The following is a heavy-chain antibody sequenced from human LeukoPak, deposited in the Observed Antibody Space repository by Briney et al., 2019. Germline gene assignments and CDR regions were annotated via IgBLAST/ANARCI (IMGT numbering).Heavy chain of an antibody. J-gene: IGHJ4*02. CDR1: GFTVSNSY. CDR3: ARGGTRDGYNSYYFDY. D-gene: IGHD5-24*01. Sequence: GGSLRLSCAASGFTVSNSYMSWVCQAPGKGLEWVSVIYSGGTTYYADSVKGRFTISRDNSKNTLYLQMNSLRAEDTAVYYCARGGTRDGYNSYYFDYWGQGTLVTVSS. V-gene: IGHV3-53*01. CDR2: IYSGGTT.